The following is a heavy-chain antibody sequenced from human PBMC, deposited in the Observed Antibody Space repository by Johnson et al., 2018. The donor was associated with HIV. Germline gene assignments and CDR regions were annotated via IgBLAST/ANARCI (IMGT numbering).Heavy chain of an antibody. CDR3: ARAVLDAFDI. J-gene: IGHJ3*02. Sequence: VQVVESGGGLVQPGGSLRLSCAASGFTVSSNYMSWVRQAPGKGLEWVAVISYDGSNKYYADSVKGLFIISRDNSKNTLYLQMNSLRAEDTAVYYCARAVLDAFDIWGQGTMVTVSS. CDR2: ISYDGSNK. V-gene: IGHV3-30*03. D-gene: IGHD4/OR15-4a*01. CDR1: GFTVSSNY.